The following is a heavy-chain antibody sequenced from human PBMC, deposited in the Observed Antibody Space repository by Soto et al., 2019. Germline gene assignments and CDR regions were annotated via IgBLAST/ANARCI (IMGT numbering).Heavy chain of an antibody. CDR1: GFTFSSYS. CDR3: SRDTYYYGSGSYSP. Sequence: EVQLVESGGGLVKPGGSLRLSCAASGFTFSSYSMNWVRQAPGKGLEWVSSISSSSSYIYYADSVKGRFTISRDNAKNSLYLKMNSLRAAYTAVYYCSRDTYYYGSGSYSPWGQGTLVTVSS. CDR2: ISSSSSYI. J-gene: IGHJ5*02. V-gene: IGHV3-21*01. D-gene: IGHD3-10*01.